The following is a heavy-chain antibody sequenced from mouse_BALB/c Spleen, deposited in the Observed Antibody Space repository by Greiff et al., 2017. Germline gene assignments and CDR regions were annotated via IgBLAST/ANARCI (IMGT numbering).Heavy chain of an antibody. V-gene: IGHV2-4-1*01. Sequence: VKLVESGPGLVQPSQSLSITCTVSGFSLTSYGVHWVRQSPGKGLEWLGVIWSGGSTDYNAAFISRLSISKDNSKSQVFFKMNSLQADDTAIYYCARNRDGYPAWFAYWGQGTLVTVSA. D-gene: IGHD2-3*01. CDR1: GFSLTSYG. CDR3: ARNRDGYPAWFAY. J-gene: IGHJ3*01. CDR2: IWSGGST.